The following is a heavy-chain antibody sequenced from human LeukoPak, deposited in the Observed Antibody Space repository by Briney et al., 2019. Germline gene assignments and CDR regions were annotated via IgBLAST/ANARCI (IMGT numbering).Heavy chain of an antibody. CDR1: GFTFSNYA. D-gene: IGHD5-18*01. V-gene: IGHV3-23*01. CDR3: AKNPRGYNYGLIDY. J-gene: IGHJ4*02. CDR2: IGGGGRNT. Sequence: GGSLRLSCAASGFTFSNYAMNWVRQAPGKGLEWVSTIGGGGRNTYLADSGKGRFTLSRDNSKKTLYLQMNSLRAEDTAVYYCAKNPRGYNYGLIDYWGQGTLVTVSS.